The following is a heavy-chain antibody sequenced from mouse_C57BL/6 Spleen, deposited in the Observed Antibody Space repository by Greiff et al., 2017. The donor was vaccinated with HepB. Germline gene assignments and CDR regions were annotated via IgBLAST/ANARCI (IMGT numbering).Heavy chain of an antibody. D-gene: IGHD1-1*01. J-gene: IGHJ1*03. CDR1: GYTFTSYW. Sequence: QVQLQQPGAELVKPGASVKLSCKASGYTFTSYWMQWVKQRPGQGLEWIGEIDPSDSYTTYNQKFKGKATLTVDTSSRTAYMKLSSLTSEDSAVYYCAISGVTTVVDWYFDVWGTGTTVTVSS. CDR3: AISGVTTVVDWYFDV. CDR2: IDPSDSYT. V-gene: IGHV1-50*01.